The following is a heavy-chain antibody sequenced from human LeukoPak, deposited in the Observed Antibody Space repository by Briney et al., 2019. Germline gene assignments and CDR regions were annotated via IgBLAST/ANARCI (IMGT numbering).Heavy chain of an antibody. CDR3: AKDRRPNSYSSSWLDY. D-gene: IGHD6-13*01. J-gene: IGHJ4*02. CDR2: IFPSGGEI. Sequence: GGSLRLSCAASGFTFSTFAMIWVRQPPGKGLEWVSSIFPSGGEIHYADSVKGRFTISRDNSKNTLYLQMNSLRAEDTAVYYCAKDRRPNSYSSSWLDYWGQGTLITVSS. V-gene: IGHV3-23*01. CDR1: GFTFSTFA.